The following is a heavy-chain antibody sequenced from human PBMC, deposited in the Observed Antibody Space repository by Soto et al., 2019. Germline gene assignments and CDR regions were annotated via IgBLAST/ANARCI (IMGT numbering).Heavy chain of an antibody. D-gene: IGHD6-25*01. V-gene: IGHV3-66*01. CDR1: GFTVSSSY. CDR2: ISTGGST. Sequence: EVPLVESGGGLVQPGGSLRLSCAASGFTVSSSYMSWVRQAPGKGLEWVSFISTGGSTYYADSVKDRFTISRDNSKNTVDLQINSLRAEDTAVYYCARGQGPGYYFDYWGQGTLVTVSS. CDR3: ARGQGPGYYFDY. J-gene: IGHJ4*02.